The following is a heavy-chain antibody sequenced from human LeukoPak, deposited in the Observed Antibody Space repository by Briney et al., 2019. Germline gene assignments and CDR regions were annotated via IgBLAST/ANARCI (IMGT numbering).Heavy chain of an antibody. CDR1: GFTFSSYS. D-gene: IGHD3-22*01. CDR2: ISSSSSYI. V-gene: IGHV3-21*01. Sequence: GGSLRLSCAASGFTFSSYSMNWVRQAPGKGLEWVSSISSSSSYIYYADSVKGRFTISRDNAKNSLYLQMNSLRAEDTAVYYCARDLELTYYDSSGYDYWGQGTPVTVSS. J-gene: IGHJ4*02. CDR3: ARDLELTYYDSSGYDY.